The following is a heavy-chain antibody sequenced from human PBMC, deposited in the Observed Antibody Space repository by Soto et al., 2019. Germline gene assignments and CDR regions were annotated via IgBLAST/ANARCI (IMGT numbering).Heavy chain of an antibody. D-gene: IGHD4-17*01. CDR1: GGSFSGYY. CDR3: AGHYGDYGLGDAFDI. Sequence: QVQLQQWGAGLLKPSETLSLTCAVYGGSFSGYYWSWMRQPPGRGLEWSGEINHSGSTNYNPYLKLRGTISEGMYTNPVSRQLSSVTAAVTAVYYCAGHYGDYGLGDAFDIWGQGTMVTVSS. J-gene: IGHJ3*02. V-gene: IGHV4-34*01. CDR2: INHSGST.